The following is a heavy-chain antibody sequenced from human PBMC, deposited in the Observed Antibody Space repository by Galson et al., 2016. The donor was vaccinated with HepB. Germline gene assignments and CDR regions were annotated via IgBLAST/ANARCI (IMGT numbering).Heavy chain of an antibody. CDR1: GGTFSNSP. CDR3: ATSDGNDWPPYFDS. CDR2: IIPVFGTA. D-gene: IGHD5-24*01. J-gene: IGHJ4*02. Sequence: SVKVSCKAAGGTFSNSPMSWVRLAPGQGLEWMGGIIPVFGTAVYGKTLQGRVTITADVSASTVYMELRSLRSDDTALYYCATSDGNDWPPYFDSWGQGTLITGSS. V-gene: IGHV1-69*13.